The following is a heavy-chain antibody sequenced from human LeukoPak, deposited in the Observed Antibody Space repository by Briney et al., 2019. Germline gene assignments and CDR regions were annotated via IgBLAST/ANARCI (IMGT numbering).Heavy chain of an antibody. Sequence: PSETLSLTCAVSGGSFSGYYWSWIRQPPGKRLEWIGEIHPSGTATYSPSLESRVTMSLDTSKNQFSLRLSSVTAADTAVYYCARVSPRPRFDYWGQGTLVTVSS. D-gene: IGHD1-14*01. CDR3: ARVSPRPRFDY. CDR2: IHPSGTA. J-gene: IGHJ4*02. CDR1: GGSFSGYY. V-gene: IGHV4-34*10.